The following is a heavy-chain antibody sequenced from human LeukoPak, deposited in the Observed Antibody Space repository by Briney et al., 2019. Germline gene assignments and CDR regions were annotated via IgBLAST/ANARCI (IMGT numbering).Heavy chain of an antibody. V-gene: IGHV1-8*01. D-gene: IGHD2-15*01. J-gene: IGHJ4*02. Sequence: ASVKVSCKASGYTFTSYDINWVRQATGQGLEWMGWMNPNSGNTGYAQKFQGRVTMTRNTSISTAYMELSSLRSEDTAVYYCATAVRIFPASDYWGQGTQVTVSS. CDR1: GYTFTSYD. CDR3: ATAVRIFPASDY. CDR2: MNPNSGNT.